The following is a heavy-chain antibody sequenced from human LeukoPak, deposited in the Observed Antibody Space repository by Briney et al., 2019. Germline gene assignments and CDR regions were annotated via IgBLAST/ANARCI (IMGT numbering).Heavy chain of an antibody. CDR3: ASCSTSCYLVSDAFDV. V-gene: IGHV1-2*02. CDR2: INPNSRGT. CDR1: GYTFTGYY. D-gene: IGHD2-2*01. Sequence: ASVKVSCKASGYTFTGYYMHWVRQAPGQGLEWMGWINPNSRGTNYAQKFQGRVTMTRDTSISTAYMELSRLRSDDTAVYYCASCSTSCYLVSDAFDVWGQGTMVTVSS. J-gene: IGHJ3*01.